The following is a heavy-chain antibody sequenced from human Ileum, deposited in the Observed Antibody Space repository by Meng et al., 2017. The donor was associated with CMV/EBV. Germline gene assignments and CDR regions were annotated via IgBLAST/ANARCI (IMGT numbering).Heavy chain of an antibody. CDR3: ARQSDHYYTSGTYFDF. CDR2: IYYDGTI. Sequence: QLQLQESGPGLVKPSETLSLICTVSGGSISSTSYCWGWIRQPPGKGLEWIGIIYYDGTIYYNPSLKSRVTLSVDTSKNQFSLRLDSVTAADTAIYYCARQSDHYYTSGTYFDFWGQGALVTVSS. J-gene: IGHJ4*02. CDR1: GGSISSTSYC. V-gene: IGHV4-39*01. D-gene: IGHD3-10*01.